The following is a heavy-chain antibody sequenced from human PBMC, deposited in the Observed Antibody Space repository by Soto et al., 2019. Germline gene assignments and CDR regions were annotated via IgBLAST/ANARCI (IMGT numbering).Heavy chain of an antibody. CDR1: GYTFTSYD. CDR3: ARGWRCSGGSCYYFDY. CDR2: MNPNSGNT. J-gene: IGHJ4*02. D-gene: IGHD2-15*01. V-gene: IGHV1-8*01. Sequence: QVQLEQSGAEVKKPGASVKVSCKASGYTFTSYDINWVRQATGQGLEWMGWMNPNSGNTGYAQKFQGRVTMTRNTSISTAYMELSSLRSEDTTVYYYARGWRCSGGSCYYFDYWGQGTLVTVSS.